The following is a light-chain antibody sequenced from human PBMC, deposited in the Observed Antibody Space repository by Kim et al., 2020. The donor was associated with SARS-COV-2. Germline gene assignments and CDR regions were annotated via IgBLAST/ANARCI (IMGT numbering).Light chain of an antibody. V-gene: IGKV3-15*01. CDR3: QQYDDWPPWT. CDR1: QSVIDN. Sequence: SLWERATLSCLASQSVIDNLAWYQQKPGQAPRLLIYGASTRATGIPARFSGSGSGTEFTLTISSLQSEDSAVYYCQQYDDWPPWTFGQGTKVDIK. J-gene: IGKJ1*01. CDR2: GAS.